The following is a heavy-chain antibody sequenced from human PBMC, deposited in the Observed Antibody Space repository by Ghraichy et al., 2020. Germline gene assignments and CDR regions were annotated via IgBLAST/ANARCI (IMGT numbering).Heavy chain of an antibody. V-gene: IGHV3-30*04. D-gene: IGHD1-26*01. CDR2: ISYDGSNK. Sequence: GGSLRLSCAASGFTFSSYAMHWVRQAPGKGLEWVAVISYDGSNKYYADSVKGRFTISRDNSKNTLYLQMNSLRAEDTAVYYCARDRSQWELLVSAFYFDYWGQGTLVTVSS. CDR1: GFTFSSYA. CDR3: ARDRSQWELLVSAFYFDY. J-gene: IGHJ4*02.